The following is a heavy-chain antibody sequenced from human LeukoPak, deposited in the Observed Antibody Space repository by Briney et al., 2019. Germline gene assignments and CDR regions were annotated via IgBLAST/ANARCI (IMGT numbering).Heavy chain of an antibody. CDR1: GFTFSDYY. V-gene: IGHV3-11*04. D-gene: IGHD4-23*01. CDR3: ARVKIDYGGNSVPDY. Sequence: PGGSLRLSCAASGFTFSDYYMSWIRQAPGKGLEWVSYISGSGSTIYYADSVKGRFTISRDNAKNSLYLQMNSLRAEDTAVYYCARVKIDYGGNSVPDYWGQGTLVTVSS. CDR2: ISGSGSTI. J-gene: IGHJ4*02.